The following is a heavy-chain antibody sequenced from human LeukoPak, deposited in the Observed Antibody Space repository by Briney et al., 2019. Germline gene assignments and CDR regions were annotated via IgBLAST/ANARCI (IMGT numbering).Heavy chain of an antibody. CDR1: GYTLTELS. CDR2: FDPEDGET. D-gene: IGHD1-26*01. CDR3: ARFMASGSYARRIDAFDI. J-gene: IGHJ3*02. Sequence: ASVKVSCKVSGYTLTELSMHWVRQAPGKGLEWMGGFDPEDGETIYAQKFQGRVTMTEDTSTDTAYMELSSLRSEDTAVYYCARFMASGSYARRIDAFDIWGQGTMVTVSS. V-gene: IGHV1-24*01.